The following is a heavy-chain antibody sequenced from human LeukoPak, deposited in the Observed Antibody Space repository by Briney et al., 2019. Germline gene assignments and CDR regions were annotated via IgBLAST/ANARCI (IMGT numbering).Heavy chain of an antibody. V-gene: IGHV4-39*02. CDR1: GGSISSSSYY. CDR2: IYYSGTT. CDR3: ARDPFWIGSSDAFDI. D-gene: IGHD3-3*01. J-gene: IGHJ3*02. Sequence: SETLSLTCTVSGGSISSSSYYWGWIRQPPGKGLEWIGTIYYSGTTYYNPSLKSRVTISADTSKHHFSLKLSSVTAADTAVYYCARDPFWIGSSDAFDIWGQGTMVTVSS.